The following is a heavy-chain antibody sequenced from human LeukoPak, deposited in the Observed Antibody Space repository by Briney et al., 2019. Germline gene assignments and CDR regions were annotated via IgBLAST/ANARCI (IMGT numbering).Heavy chain of an antibody. J-gene: IGHJ3*02. Sequence: SETLSLTCTISRGSLSSYYWSWIRQSPGKGPEWIGYIHYSGGTIYNPSLESRVTISVDRSTNQFSLKVRSVTAADTAVYYCARRRFSYGDNDAFDIWGQGTMVTVSS. CDR1: RGSLSSYY. CDR3: ARRRFSYGDNDAFDI. V-gene: IGHV4-59*08. CDR2: IHYSGGT. D-gene: IGHD5-18*01.